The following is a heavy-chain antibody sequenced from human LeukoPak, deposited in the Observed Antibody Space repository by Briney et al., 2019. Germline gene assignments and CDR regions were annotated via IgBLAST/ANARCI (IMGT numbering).Heavy chain of an antibody. J-gene: IGHJ4*02. V-gene: IGHV3-7*01. CDR1: GFTFSSYW. D-gene: IGHD6-19*01. Sequence: GGSLRLSXAASGFTFSSYWMSWVRQAPGKGLEWVANIKQDGSEKYYVDSVKGRFTISRDNAKNSLYLQMNSLRAEDTAVYYCAIQQWLASPIDYWGQGTLVTVSS. CDR3: AIQQWLASPIDY. CDR2: IKQDGSEK.